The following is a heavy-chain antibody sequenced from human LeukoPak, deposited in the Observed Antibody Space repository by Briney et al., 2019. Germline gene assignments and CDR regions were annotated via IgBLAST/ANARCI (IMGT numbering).Heavy chain of an antibody. J-gene: IGHJ4*02. CDR2: ISSSGSTI. V-gene: IGHV3-11*01. CDR1: GFTFSDYY. CDR3: ARGAVTTMAFDY. Sequence: PGGPLRLFCAASGFTFSDYYMRWMREAPGRGLEWVSYISSSGSTIYYADSVKGRFTISRDNAKNSLYLQMNSLRAEDTAVYYCARGAVTTMAFDYWGQGTLVTVSS. D-gene: IGHD4-17*01.